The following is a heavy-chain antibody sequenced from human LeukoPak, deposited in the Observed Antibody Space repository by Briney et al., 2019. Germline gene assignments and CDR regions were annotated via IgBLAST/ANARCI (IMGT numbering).Heavy chain of an antibody. CDR3: ARSRAQIAAAVYYFDY. D-gene: IGHD6-13*01. CDR2: ITNSGYTM. V-gene: IGHV3-11*01. J-gene: IGHJ4*02. Sequence: GGSLRLSCAAAGFTFDDYFMGWVRQAPGKGLEWVSYITNSGYTMYYADSVRGRFTISKDNAKNSLYLHMSGLRAEDTAVYYCARSRAQIAAAVYYFDYWGQGTPVTVSS. CDR1: GFTFDDYF.